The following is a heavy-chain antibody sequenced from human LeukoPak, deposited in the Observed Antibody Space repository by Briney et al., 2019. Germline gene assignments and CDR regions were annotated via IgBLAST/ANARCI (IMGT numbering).Heavy chain of an antibody. CDR2: ISSSGSTI. CDR1: GFTFSDYY. CDR3: ARTVYGSGSYYNYYFDY. D-gene: IGHD3-10*01. J-gene: IGHJ4*02. Sequence: GGSLRLSCAASGFTFSDYYMNWIRQAPGKGLEWVSYISSSGSTIYYADSVKGRFAISRDNAKNSLYLQMNSLRAEDTAVYYCARTVYGSGSYYNYYFDYWGQGTLVTVSS. V-gene: IGHV3-11*01.